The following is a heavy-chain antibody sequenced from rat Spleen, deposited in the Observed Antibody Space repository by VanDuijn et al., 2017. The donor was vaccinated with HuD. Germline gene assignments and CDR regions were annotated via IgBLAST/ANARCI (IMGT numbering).Heavy chain of an antibody. J-gene: IGHJ3*01. CDR2: IWTDENT. V-gene: IGHV2-43*01. Sequence: QVQLKESGPGLVQPSQTLSLTCTVSGFSLTSHHVSWVRQPPGKGLEWMGVIWTDENTAYNPLLKSRLSINSDTSKNQVFLKMDSRKMEDRAIYFWIREGRPGYNSHWFVYWGQGTLVTVSS. CDR3: IREGRPGYNSHWFVY. D-gene: IGHD1-4*01. CDR1: GFSLTSHH.